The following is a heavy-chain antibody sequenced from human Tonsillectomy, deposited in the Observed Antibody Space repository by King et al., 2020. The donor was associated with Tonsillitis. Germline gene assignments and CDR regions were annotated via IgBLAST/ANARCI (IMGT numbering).Heavy chain of an antibody. J-gene: IGHJ4*02. CDR2: VYYTGST. V-gene: IGHV4-39*07. CDR1: GGSISSTNFY. CDR3: ASQVGGDYFDY. D-gene: IGHD3-10*01. Sequence: QLQESGPGLVEPSETLSLTCTVSGGSISSTNFYWVWIRQPPGKGLEWIGSVYYTGSTYYNPSLKSRVTISVDTSRNQFSLKLSSVTAADTAVYYCASQVGGDYFDYWGQGTLVTVSS.